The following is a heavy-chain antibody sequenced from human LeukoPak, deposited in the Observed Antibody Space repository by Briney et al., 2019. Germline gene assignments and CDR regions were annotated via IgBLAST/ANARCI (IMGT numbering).Heavy chain of an antibody. V-gene: IGHV4-39*07. CDR2: IYYSGST. D-gene: IGHD3/OR15-3a*01. CDR3: ARGGLDYTTSYTRYYFDY. J-gene: IGHJ4*02. Sequence: SETLSLTCTVSGGSISSSSYYWGWIRQPPGKGLEWIGSIYYSGSTYYNPSLKSRVTISVDTSKNQFSLKLSSVTAADTAVYYCARGGLDYTTSYTRYYFDYWGQGTLVTVSS. CDR1: GGSISSSSYY.